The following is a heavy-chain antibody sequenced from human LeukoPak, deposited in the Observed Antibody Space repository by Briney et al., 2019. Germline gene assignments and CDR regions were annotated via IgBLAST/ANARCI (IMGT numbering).Heavy chain of an antibody. V-gene: IGHV3-30-3*01. CDR3: ARDYYDSSGYYPDY. Sequence: GGSLRLSCAASGFTFSSYAMHWVRQAPGKGLEWVAVISYDGSNKYYADSVKGRFTISRDNSKNTLYLQTNSLRAEDTAVYYCARDYYDSSGYYPDYWGQGTLVTVSS. D-gene: IGHD3-22*01. CDR2: ISYDGSNK. J-gene: IGHJ4*02. CDR1: GFTFSSYA.